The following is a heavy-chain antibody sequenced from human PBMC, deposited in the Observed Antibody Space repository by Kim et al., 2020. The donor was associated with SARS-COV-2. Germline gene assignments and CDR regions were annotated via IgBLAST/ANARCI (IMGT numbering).Heavy chain of an antibody. V-gene: IGHV3-66*01. J-gene: IGHJ4*02. CDR2: IYVDGNT. D-gene: IGHD5-18*01. CDR1: GFSVRSFY. CDR3: ARDQVDGYGS. Sequence: GGSLRLSCAASGFSVRSFYMSWVRQAPGEGLEWLSVIYVDGNTHYADSVRGRFTISRDNSENIVYLQLNTLRVEDTAVYYCARDQVDGYGSWGQGTLVTVSS.